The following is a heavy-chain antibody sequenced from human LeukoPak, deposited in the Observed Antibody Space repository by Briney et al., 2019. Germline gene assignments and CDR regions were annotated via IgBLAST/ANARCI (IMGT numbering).Heavy chain of an antibody. CDR2: IYYSGST. J-gene: IGHJ6*03. CDR3: ARRLSYYYYVDV. D-gene: IGHD2/OR15-2a*01. CDR1: GGSISSSNYF. V-gene: IGHV4-39*01. Sequence: PSETLSLTCTVCGGSISSSNYFWGWIRQPPGKGLEWIGSIYYSGSTYYNPSLKSRVTISVDTSKNQFSLKLSSVTAADTAVYFCARRLSYYYYVDVWGTGTTVTVSS.